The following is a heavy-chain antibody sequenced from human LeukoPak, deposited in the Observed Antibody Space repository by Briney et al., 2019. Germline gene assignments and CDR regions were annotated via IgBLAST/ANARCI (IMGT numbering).Heavy chain of an antibody. CDR2: IYSSVST. CDR1: AGSISSYY. D-gene: IGHD6-13*01. J-gene: IGHJ4*02. V-gene: IGHV4-59*01. CDR3: ARSTGYSIYYFDY. Sequence: SQTLSPTCPVSAGSISSYYSSWIRQPPGKGLEWDGYIYSSVSTNYNPSLKSRVTISVDTSKNQFSLKLNSVTAADTAVYYCARSTGYSIYYFDYWGQGTLVTVSS.